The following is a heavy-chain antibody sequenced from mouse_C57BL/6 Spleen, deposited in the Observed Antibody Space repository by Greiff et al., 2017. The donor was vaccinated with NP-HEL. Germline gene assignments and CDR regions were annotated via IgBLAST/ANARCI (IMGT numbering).Heavy chain of an antibody. V-gene: IGHV4-1*01. D-gene: IGHD1-1*01. Sequence: EASGIDFSRYWMSWVRRAPGKGLEWIGEINPDSSTINYAPSLKDKFIISRDNAKNTLYLQMSKVRSEDTALYYCARRDYGSRGWYFDVWGTGTTVTVSS. J-gene: IGHJ1*03. CDR1: GIDFSRYW. CDR3: ARRDYGSRGWYFDV. CDR2: INPDSSTI.